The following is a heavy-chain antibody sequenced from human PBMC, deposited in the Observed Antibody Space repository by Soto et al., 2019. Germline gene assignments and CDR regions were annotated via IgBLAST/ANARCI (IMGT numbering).Heavy chain of an antibody. Sequence: ASETLSLTCAVSGGSIISSHWWTWVRQSPGKGLEWVGEIYHNGTTNYNPSFKSRLTISVDTSRNQFSLNLNPATAGDTATYFCARGPQYWGPGKLVTVSS. J-gene: IGHJ4*02. V-gene: IGHV4-4*02. CDR1: GGSIISSHW. CDR2: IYHNGTT. CDR3: ARGPQY.